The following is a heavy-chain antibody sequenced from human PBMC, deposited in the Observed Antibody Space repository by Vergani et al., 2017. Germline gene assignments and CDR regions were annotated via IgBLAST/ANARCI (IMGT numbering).Heavy chain of an antibody. D-gene: IGHD2-2*02. J-gene: IGHJ6*03. CDR2: ISYDGSNK. CDR1: GFTFSSYG. V-gene: IGHV3-30*18. Sequence: QVQLVESGGGVVQPGRSLRLSCAASGFTFSSYGMHWVRQAPGKGLEWVAVISYDGSNKYYADSVKGRFTISRDNSKNTLYLQMNSLRAEDTAVYYCAKAFAAYCSSTSCYTGDYYYYMDVWGKGTTVTDSS. CDR3: AKAFAAYCSSTSCYTGDYYYYMDV.